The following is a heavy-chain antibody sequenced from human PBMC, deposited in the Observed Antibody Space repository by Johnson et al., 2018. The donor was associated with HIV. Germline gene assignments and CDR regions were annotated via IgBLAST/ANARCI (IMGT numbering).Heavy chain of an antibody. Sequence: QVQLVESGGGVVQPGGSLKLSCAASGFNFSKYGMHWVRQAPGKGLEWVAFIRYDGSNKYYADSVKGRFTISRDNSKNTLYLQMNSLRAEDTAVYYCAKGLKLGSGDDAFDIWGQGTMVTVSS. CDR3: AKGLKLGSGDDAFDI. CDR2: IRYDGSNK. CDR1: GFNFSKYG. J-gene: IGHJ3*02. V-gene: IGHV3-30*02. D-gene: IGHD7-27*01.